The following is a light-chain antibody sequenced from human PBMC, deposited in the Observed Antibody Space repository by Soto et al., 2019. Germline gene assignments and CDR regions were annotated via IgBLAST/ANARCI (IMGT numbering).Light chain of an antibody. Sequence: EIVLTQSPATLSLSPGERATLSCRASQSVSSYLAWYQQKPGQAPRLLISDASNRATGIPARFSGSGSGTDFTLTISSLEREDFAVYYCQQRSNWPPVTFGGGTKVEIK. V-gene: IGKV3-11*01. CDR1: QSVSSY. J-gene: IGKJ4*01. CDR2: DAS. CDR3: QQRSNWPPVT.